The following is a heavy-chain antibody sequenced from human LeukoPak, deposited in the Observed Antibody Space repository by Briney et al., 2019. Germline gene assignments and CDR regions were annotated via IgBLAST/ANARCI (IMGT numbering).Heavy chain of an antibody. CDR3: ARDLSGVAGYTYGRGIDY. Sequence: GGSLRLSCAASGFTFSSYAMSWVRQAPHKGLEWVSGISGSGSTTSYADSVKGRFTISRDNAKTSLYLQMNSLRAEDTAVYYCARDLSGVAGYTYGRGIDYWGQGTLVTVSS. D-gene: IGHD5-18*01. CDR2: ISGSGSTT. CDR1: GFTFSSYA. J-gene: IGHJ4*02. V-gene: IGHV3-23*01.